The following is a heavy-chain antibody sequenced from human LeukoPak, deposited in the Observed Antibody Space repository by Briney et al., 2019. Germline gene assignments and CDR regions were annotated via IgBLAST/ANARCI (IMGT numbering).Heavy chain of an antibody. V-gene: IGHV1-46*01. D-gene: IGHD5-18*01. CDR3: ASLGNGYSYALDFDY. CDR1: GYTFTSYY. J-gene: IGHJ4*02. CDR2: INPSGGST. Sequence: ASVKVSCKASGYTFTSYYMHWVRQAPGQGLEWMGIINPSGGSTSYAQKFQGRVTMTRDTSTSTVYMELSSLRSEDTAVYYCASLGNGYSYALDFDYWGQGTLVTVSS.